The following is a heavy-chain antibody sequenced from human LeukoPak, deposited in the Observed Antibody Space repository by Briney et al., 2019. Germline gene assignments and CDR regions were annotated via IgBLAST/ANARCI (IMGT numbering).Heavy chain of an antibody. D-gene: IGHD3-3*01. V-gene: IGHV4-38-2*02. CDR1: GGSISSGYY. CDR2: IYHSGST. Sequence: SETLSLTCTVSGGSISSGYYWGWIRQPPGKGLEWIGSIYHSGSTYYNPSLKSRVTISVDRSKDQFSLKLSSVTAADTAVYYCARGRDYDFPFDYWGQGTLVTVSS. J-gene: IGHJ4*02. CDR3: ARGRDYDFPFDY.